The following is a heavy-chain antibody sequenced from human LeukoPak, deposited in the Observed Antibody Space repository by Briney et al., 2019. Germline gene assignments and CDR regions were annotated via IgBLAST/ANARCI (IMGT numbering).Heavy chain of an antibody. Sequence: GGSLRLSCVASGFTFSSDWMNWVRQAPGKGLEWVANINQDGRTKTYLDSVKGRFTISRDNAKNSLYLQMNSLRAEDTALYYCARGGQTFDPWGQGTLVTVSS. CDR2: INQDGRTK. CDR1: GFTFSSDW. V-gene: IGHV3-7*05. J-gene: IGHJ5*02. CDR3: ARGGQTFDP.